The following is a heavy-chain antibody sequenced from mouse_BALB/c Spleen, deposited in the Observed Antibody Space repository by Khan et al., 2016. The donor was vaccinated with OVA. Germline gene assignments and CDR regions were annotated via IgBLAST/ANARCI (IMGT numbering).Heavy chain of an antibody. V-gene: IGHV5-6*01. Sequence: EVMLVESGGDLVKPGGSLKLSCAASGFTFSTYGMSWVRQAPDKRLEWVATVSTGGSYTYYPDSVKGRFTISRDNAKNTLYLQMSGLRSEDTAMLYCTRLAYYYDSEGFAYWGQGTLVTVSA. CDR2: VSTGGSYT. D-gene: IGHD1-1*01. J-gene: IGHJ3*01. CDR1: GFTFSTYG. CDR3: TRLAYYYDSEGFAY.